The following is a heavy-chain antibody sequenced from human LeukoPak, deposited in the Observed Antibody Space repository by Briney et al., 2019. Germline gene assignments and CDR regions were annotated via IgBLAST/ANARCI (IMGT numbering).Heavy chain of an antibody. D-gene: IGHD5-18*01. J-gene: IGHJ4*02. V-gene: IGHV1-8*01. CDR3: ARVPTYSYGLYY. CDR1: GYTFTSYD. Sequence: ASVKVSCKASGYTFTSYDINWVRQATGQGLEWMGWMNPNSGNTGYAQKFQGRVTMTRNTSISTAYMELSSLRAEDTAVYYCARVPTYSYGLYYWGQGTLVTVSS. CDR2: MNPNSGNT.